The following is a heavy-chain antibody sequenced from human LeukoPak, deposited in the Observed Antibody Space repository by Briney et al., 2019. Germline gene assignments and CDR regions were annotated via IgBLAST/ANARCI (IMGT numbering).Heavy chain of an antibody. CDR3: ARKPLWTGDYAFDI. V-gene: IGHV1-8*03. J-gene: IGHJ3*02. Sequence: ASVKVSCKASGYTFTSYDINWVRQATGQGLEWMGWMNPNSGNTGYAQKFQGRVTITRNTSISTAYMELSSLRSEDTAVYYCARKPLWTGDYAFDIWGQGTMVTVSS. CDR1: GYTFTSYD. CDR2: MNPNSGNT. D-gene: IGHD3/OR15-3a*01.